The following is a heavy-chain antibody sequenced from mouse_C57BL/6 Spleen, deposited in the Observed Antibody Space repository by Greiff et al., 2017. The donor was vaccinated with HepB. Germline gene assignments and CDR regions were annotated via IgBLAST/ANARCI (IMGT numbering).Heavy chain of an antibody. D-gene: IGHD2-5*01. Sequence: QVQLQQPGAELVKPGASVKLSCKASGYTFTSYWMQWVKQRPGQGLEWIGEIEPSDSYTNYNQKFKGKATLTVDTSSSTAYMQLSSLTSEDSAVYYCAGRYYSNFWYFDVWGTGTTVTVSS. V-gene: IGHV1-50*01. CDR2: IEPSDSYT. CDR1: GYTFTSYW. J-gene: IGHJ1*03. CDR3: AGRYYSNFWYFDV.